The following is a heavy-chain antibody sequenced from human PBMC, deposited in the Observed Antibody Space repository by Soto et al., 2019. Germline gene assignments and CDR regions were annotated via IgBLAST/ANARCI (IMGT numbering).Heavy chain of an antibody. D-gene: IGHD3-16*01. J-gene: IGHJ6*02. CDR3: TTARLWGGDGYNSYYYNAMDV. V-gene: IGHV3-9*01. CDR2: ISWNSGRI. Sequence: EMQLVESGGGLVQPGMSLRLSCAASGFTFDDYAMYWVRQVPGKCLEWVSGISWNSGRIGYADSVKGRFTISRDNAKNSLYLQMNSLRPEDTALYYCTTARLWGGDGYNSYYYNAMDVWGQGTTGTVSS. CDR1: GFTFDDYA.